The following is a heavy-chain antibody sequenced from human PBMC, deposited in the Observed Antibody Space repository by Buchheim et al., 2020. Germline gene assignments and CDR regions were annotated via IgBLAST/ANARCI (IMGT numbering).Heavy chain of an antibody. Sequence: QVQLQESGPGLVKPSETLSLTCSVSGGSISSYYWSWIRQPPGKGLEWIGYIYYSGTTNSNPSLKSRVTMSVDTSKNQFSLKVSSVTAADTAVYYCARLAFYGDYVDYWGQGTL. D-gene: IGHD4-17*01. CDR3: ARLAFYGDYVDY. CDR2: IYYSGTT. V-gene: IGHV4-59*01. CDR1: GGSISSYY. J-gene: IGHJ4*02.